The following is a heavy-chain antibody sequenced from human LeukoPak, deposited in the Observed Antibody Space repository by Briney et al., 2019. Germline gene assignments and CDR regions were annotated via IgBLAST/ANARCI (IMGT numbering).Heavy chain of an antibody. CDR2: IYYSGST. J-gene: IGHJ5*02. D-gene: IGHD6-19*01. V-gene: IGHV4-59*01. Sequence: SETLSLTCAVYGGSFSGYYWSWIRQPPGKALEWIGYIYYSGSTNYNPSLKSRVTISVDTSKNQFSLKLSSVTAADTAVYYCARAGGLVVAGTFDPWGQGTLVTVSS. CDR1: GGSFSGYY. CDR3: ARAGGLVVAGTFDP.